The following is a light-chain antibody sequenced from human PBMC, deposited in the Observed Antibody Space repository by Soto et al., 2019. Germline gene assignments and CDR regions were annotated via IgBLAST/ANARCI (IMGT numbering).Light chain of an antibody. CDR2: DDN. CDR1: SSNIGGNS. CDR3: GSWDSSLSAYV. Sequence: QSVLTQPPSASAAPGQKLTISCSGSSSNIGGNSVSWYQQLPGTAPKLLIYDDNKRPSGIPDRFSGSKSGTSATLGITAFQTGDEADYYCGSWDSSLSAYVFGTETTVTVL. J-gene: IGLJ1*01. V-gene: IGLV1-51*01.